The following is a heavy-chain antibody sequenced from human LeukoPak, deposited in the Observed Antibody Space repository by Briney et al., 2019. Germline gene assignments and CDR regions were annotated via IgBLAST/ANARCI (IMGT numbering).Heavy chain of an antibody. J-gene: IGHJ6*02. CDR3: ARDPGSGIFDYYYGMDV. CDR2: IYSGGST. Sequence: GGSLRLSCAASGFTFSSNYMSWVRQAPGKGLEWVSVIYSGGSTYYADSVKGRFTISRDNSKNTLYLQMNSLRAEDTAVYYCARDPGSGIFDYYYGMDVWGQGTTVTVSS. CDR1: GFTFSSNY. V-gene: IGHV3-53*01. D-gene: IGHD3-10*01.